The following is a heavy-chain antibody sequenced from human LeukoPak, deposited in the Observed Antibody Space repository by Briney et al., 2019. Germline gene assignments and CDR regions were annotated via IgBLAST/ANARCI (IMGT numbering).Heavy chain of an antibody. D-gene: IGHD3-16*01. V-gene: IGHV3-30-3*01. J-gene: IGHJ6*02. CDR3: ARAMISYNYYYGMDV. CDR2: ISYDGSNK. CDR1: GFTFSSYA. Sequence: GGSLRLSCAASGFTFSSYAMHWVRQAPGKGLEWVAVISYDGSNKYYVDSVKGRFTISRDNSKNTLYLQMNSLRAEDTAVYYCARAMISYNYYYGMDVWGQGTTVTVSS.